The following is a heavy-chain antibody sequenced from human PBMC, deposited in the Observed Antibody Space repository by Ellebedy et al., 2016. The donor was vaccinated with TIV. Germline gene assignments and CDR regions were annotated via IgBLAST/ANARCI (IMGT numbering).Heavy chain of an antibody. J-gene: IGHJ4*02. CDR1: GYKFINYG. D-gene: IGHD5-18*01. V-gene: IGHV1-18*04. Sequence: AASVKVSCKASGYKFINYGYTWVRQAPGPGLEWVGYISPHNGNSNYGKNFEGRVTMTTDRPTATVFMELGSLRSDDTAMYYCARTRYSSSWPDFWGQGTLVTVSS. CDR2: ISPHNGNS. CDR3: ARTRYSSSWPDF.